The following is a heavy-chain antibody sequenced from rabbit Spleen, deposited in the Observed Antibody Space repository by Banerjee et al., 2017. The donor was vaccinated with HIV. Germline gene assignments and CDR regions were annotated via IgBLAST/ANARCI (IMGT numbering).Heavy chain of an antibody. CDR3: ARDLVGAIGWNFSL. CDR1: GFSFSDRDV. D-gene: IGHD5-1*01. J-gene: IGHJ4*01. Sequence: QEQLVESGGGLVQPEGSLTLTCKASGFSFSDRDVMCWVRQAPGKGLQWIACINASTGKPVYATWASGRFAISKTSSTTVTLQMTSLTAADTATYFCARDLVGAIGWNFSLWGPGTLVTVS. V-gene: IGHV1S45*01. CDR2: INASTGKP.